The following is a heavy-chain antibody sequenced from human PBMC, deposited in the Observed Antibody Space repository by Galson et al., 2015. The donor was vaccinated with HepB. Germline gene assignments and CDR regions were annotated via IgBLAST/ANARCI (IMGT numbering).Heavy chain of an antibody. Sequence: SLRLSCAASGFTFSSYGMHWVRQAPGKGLEWVAVIWYDGSNKYYADSVKGRFTISRDNSKNTLYLQMNSLRAEDTAVYYCARDGPLALRLYFDYWGQGTLVTVSS. CDR3: ARDGPLALRLYFDY. J-gene: IGHJ4*02. CDR2: IWYDGSNK. CDR1: GFTFSSYG. V-gene: IGHV3-33*01.